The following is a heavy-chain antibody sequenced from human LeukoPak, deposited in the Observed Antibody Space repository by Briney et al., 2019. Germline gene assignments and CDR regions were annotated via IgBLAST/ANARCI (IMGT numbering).Heavy chain of an antibody. V-gene: IGHV4-59*01. CDR3: ARVEIAAAEWFDP. D-gene: IGHD6-13*01. J-gene: IGHJ5*02. CDR2: IYYSGST. Sequence: SETLSLTCTVSGGSISSYYWSWIRQPPGKGLEWIGYIYYSGSTNYNPSLKSRVTISVDTSKNQFSLKLSSVTAVDTAVYYCARVEIAAAEWFDPWGQGTLVTVSS. CDR1: GGSISSYY.